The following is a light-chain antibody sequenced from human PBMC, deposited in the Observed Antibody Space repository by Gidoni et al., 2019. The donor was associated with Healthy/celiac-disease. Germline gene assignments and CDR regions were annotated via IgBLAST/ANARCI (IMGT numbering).Light chain of an antibody. CDR2: AAS. CDR1: QSISSY. J-gene: IGKJ3*01. V-gene: IGKV1-39*01. Sequence: DIQMTQSPSSLSASVGDRVTITCRARQSISSYLNWYQQKPGKAPKLLISAASSLQSGVPSRFSGSGSGTDFTLTISSLQPEDFATYYCQQSYSTPRFTFGPGTKVDIK. CDR3: QQSYSTPRFT.